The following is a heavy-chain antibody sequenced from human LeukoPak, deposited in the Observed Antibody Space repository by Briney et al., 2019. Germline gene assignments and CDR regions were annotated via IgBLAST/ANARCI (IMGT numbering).Heavy chain of an antibody. CDR3: ARGRDYYGSGSLDY. V-gene: IGHV4-34*01. CDR1: GGSFIGFH. CDR2: INHSGST. D-gene: IGHD3-10*01. Sequence: PSETLSLTCAVYGGSFIGFHWNWIRQPPGKGLEWIGDINHSGSTNYNPSLTSRVTISVDTSKNQFSLKLSSVTAADTAVYYCARGRDYYGSGSLDYWGQGTLVTVSS. J-gene: IGHJ4*02.